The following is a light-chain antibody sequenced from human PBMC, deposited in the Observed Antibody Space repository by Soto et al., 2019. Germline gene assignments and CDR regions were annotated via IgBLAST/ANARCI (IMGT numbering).Light chain of an antibody. CDR1: SSNIGNHY. V-gene: IGLV1-51*01. J-gene: IGLJ2*01. CDR2: DND. CDR3: GTWDSSLSAVV. Sequence: QSVLTQPPSVSAAPGQKVTISCSGSSSNIGNHYVFSYQQLPGTAPKLLIYDNDKRPSGIPDRFSGSRSGTSATLGITGLQTGDEADYYCGTWDSSLSAVVFGGGTKLTVL.